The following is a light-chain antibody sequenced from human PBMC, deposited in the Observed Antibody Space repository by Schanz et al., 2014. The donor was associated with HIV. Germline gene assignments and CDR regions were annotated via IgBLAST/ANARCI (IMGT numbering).Light chain of an antibody. J-gene: IGLJ3*02. Sequence: QSVLTQPPSVSGAPGQRVTISCSGSSSNLGAGFDVHWHQQLPGTAPKLLIYSNDQRPSGVPARFSGSKSGTSASLAISGLQSADEADYYCAAWGDSLDGWVFGGGTKPTVL. CDR1: SSNLGAGFD. CDR2: SND. V-gene: IGLV1-40*01. CDR3: AAWGDSLDGWV.